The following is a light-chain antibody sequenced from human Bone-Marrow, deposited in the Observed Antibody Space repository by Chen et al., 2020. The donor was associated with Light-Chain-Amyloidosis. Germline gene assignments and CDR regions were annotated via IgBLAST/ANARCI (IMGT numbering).Light chain of an antibody. Sequence: DIQMTQSPSTLSASVGDRVTITCRASQDINIWLAWYQQKPGQVPRLLIYQASSLESRVPSRFGGSGSGTEFTLTNSSLQPDDFATYYCQQYITSWTFGPGTKVEI. CDR3: QQYITSWT. CDR1: QDINIW. V-gene: IGKV1-5*03. CDR2: QAS. J-gene: IGKJ1*01.